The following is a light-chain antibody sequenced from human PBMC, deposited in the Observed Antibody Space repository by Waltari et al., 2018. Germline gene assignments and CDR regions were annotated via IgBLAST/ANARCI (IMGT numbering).Light chain of an antibody. Sequence: QSALTQPASVSGSPGQSIAISCIGTSSDVGANNFLSWYQQHPGRAPKPMLHEVTKRPSGVSTRFSGSNSGNTASLTISGLQAEDEADYYCCSYTTIGPVLIGGGTKVTVL. CDR3: CSYTTIGPVL. CDR2: EVT. J-gene: IGLJ2*01. CDR1: SSDVGANNF. V-gene: IGLV2-23*02.